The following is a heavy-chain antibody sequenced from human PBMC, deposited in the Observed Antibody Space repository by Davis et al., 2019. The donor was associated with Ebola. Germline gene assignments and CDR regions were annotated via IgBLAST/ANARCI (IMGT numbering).Heavy chain of an antibody. Sequence: SVTVSCQASRGTFSSYAISWVRQPPGQGLEWMGGIIPIFGTANYAQKFQGRVTITADESTSTAYMELSSLRSEDTAVYYCARPTNYYYYGMDVWGQGTTVTVSS. CDR1: RGTFSSYA. V-gene: IGHV1-69*13. D-gene: IGHD6-6*01. CDR2: IIPIFGTA. J-gene: IGHJ6*02. CDR3: ARPTNYYYYGMDV.